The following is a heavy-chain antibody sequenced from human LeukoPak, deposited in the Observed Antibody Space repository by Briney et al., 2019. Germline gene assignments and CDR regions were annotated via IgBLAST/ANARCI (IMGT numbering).Heavy chain of an antibody. CDR3: ARDSRNYYRAFDI. J-gene: IGHJ3*02. Sequence: SETLSLTCTVSGGSISSSRYYWGWIRQPPGKGLEWIGSIYYSGSTYYNPSLKSRVTISVDTSKNQFSLKLSSVTAADTAVYYCARDSRNYYRAFDIWGQGTMVTVSS. CDR1: GGSISSSRYY. CDR2: IYYSGST. V-gene: IGHV4-39*07. D-gene: IGHD3-22*01.